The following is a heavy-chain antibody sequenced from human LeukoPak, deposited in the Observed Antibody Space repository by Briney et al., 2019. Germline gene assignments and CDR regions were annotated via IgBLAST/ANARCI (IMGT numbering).Heavy chain of an antibody. CDR2: ISWNSGTI. D-gene: IGHD6-13*01. CDR3: AKGLYSSIWWGAFDI. V-gene: IGHV3-9*01. Sequence: GGSLRLSCTASGFTFEDYAMHWVRQAPGKGLEWVSGISWNSGTINYGDSVQDRFTISRDNAKNSLYLQMSSLRDEDTALYYCAKGLYSSIWWGAFDIWGQGTMVTVSS. J-gene: IGHJ3*02. CDR1: GFTFEDYA.